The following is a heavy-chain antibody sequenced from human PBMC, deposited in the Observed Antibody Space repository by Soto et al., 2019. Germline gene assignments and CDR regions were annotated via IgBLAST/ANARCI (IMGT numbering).Heavy chain of an antibody. CDR2: INYSGNT. V-gene: IGHV4-34*01. J-gene: IGHJ4*02. CDR1: GGSLSGYY. Sequence: QVQLQQWGAGLLKPSETLSLTCAVYGGSLSGYYWSWIRQPPGKALEWIGGINYSGNTNYNPSLKRRVCISVYTSKNHLFLILSSVTAADTAMYYCARHHVRGRTIAGAAEFWGQGTLVTVSS. D-gene: IGHD1-26*01. CDR3: ARHHVRGRTIAGAAEF.